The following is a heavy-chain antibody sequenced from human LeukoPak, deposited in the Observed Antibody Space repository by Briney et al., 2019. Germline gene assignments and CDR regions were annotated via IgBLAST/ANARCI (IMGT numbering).Heavy chain of an antibody. CDR2: ISWNSGSI. V-gene: IGHV3-9*01. Sequence: PGGSLRLSCAASGFTFSSYAMSWVRQAPGKGLEWVSGISWNSGSIGYADSVKGRFTISRDNAKNSLYLQMNSLRAEDTAVYYCALSTVTTLSSWFDPWGQGTLVTVSS. CDR3: ALSTVTTLSSWFDP. D-gene: IGHD4-17*01. CDR1: GFTFSSYA. J-gene: IGHJ5*02.